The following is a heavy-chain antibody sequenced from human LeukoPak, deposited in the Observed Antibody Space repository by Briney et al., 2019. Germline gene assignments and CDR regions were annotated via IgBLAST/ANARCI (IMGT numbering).Heavy chain of an antibody. D-gene: IGHD3-22*01. Sequence: GESLRLSCAASGFTFSSYSMNWVRQAPGKGLEWVSSIISISSYIYYADSVKGRFTISRDNAKNSLYLQMNSLRAEDTAVYYCARAPNYYDSSGYPFDYGGQGTLVTVSS. CDR1: GFTFSSYS. J-gene: IGHJ4*02. V-gene: IGHV3-21*01. CDR3: ARAPNYYDSSGYPFDY. CDR2: IISISSYI.